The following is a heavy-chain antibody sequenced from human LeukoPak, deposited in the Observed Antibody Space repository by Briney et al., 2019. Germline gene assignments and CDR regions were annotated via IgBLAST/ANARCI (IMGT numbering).Heavy chain of an antibody. CDR1: GYTFTTYD. Sequence: ASVKVSCKASGYTFTTYDINWVRQATGQGLEWMGWMNPNSGNTGYTQKFQGRVTMTRNTSISTAYMELSSLRSEDTAVYYCARGRGSGQKKNWFDPWGQGTLVTVSS. V-gene: IGHV1-8*01. CDR3: ARGRGSGQKKNWFDP. CDR2: MNPNSGNT. D-gene: IGHD6-19*01. J-gene: IGHJ5*02.